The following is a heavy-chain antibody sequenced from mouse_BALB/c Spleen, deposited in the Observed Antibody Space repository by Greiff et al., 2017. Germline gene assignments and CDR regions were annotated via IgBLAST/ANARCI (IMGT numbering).Heavy chain of an antibody. D-gene: IGHD3-2*01. Sequence: EVKLVESGGGLVKPGGSLKLSCAASGFTFSSYTMSWVRQTPEKRLEWVATISSGGSYTYYPDSVKGRFTISRDNAKNTLYLQMSSLKSEDTAMYYCTRDRGDSSGPPYAMDYWGQGTSVTVSS. CDR3: TRDRGDSSGPPYAMDY. CDR2: ISSGGSYT. V-gene: IGHV5-6-4*01. CDR1: GFTFSSYT. J-gene: IGHJ4*01.